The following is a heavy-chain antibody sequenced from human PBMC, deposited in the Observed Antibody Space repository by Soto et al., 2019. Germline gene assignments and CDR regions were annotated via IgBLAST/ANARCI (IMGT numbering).Heavy chain of an antibody. D-gene: IGHD1-26*01. CDR1: GFSITSFA. CDR2: ISASGGST. Sequence: PVGSLRLSCVASGFSITSFAMSWVRQAPGKGLEWASAISASGGSTYADSVKGRFTISRDNSKNTLYLQMNSLRVEDTAVYYCAKVLSSGSYSGALEYWGQGALVTV. J-gene: IGHJ4*02. CDR3: AKVLSSGSYSGALEY. V-gene: IGHV3-23*01.